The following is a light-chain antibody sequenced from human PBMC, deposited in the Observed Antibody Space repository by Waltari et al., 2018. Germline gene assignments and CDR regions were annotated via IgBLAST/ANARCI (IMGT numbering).Light chain of an antibody. J-gene: IGKJ4*01. CDR1: QSVSSY. CDR3: QQRAHWLT. Sequence: EIVLTQSPATLSLSPGKSATLSCRASQSVSSYLSWYQQKPGQAPRLLMYDASKRATGIPARVSGSGSGTDFTLTIRSLESEDFAVYYCQQRAHWLTFGGGTKVETK. V-gene: IGKV3-11*01. CDR2: DAS.